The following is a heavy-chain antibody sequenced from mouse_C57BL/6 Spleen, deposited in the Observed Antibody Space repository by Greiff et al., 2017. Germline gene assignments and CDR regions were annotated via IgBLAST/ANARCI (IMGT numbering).Heavy chain of an antibody. J-gene: IGHJ2*01. CDR1: GYSITSDY. V-gene: IGHV3-8*01. Sequence: EVKVVESGPGLAKPSQTLSLTCSVTGYSITSDYWNWIRKFPGNKLEYMGYISYSGSTYYNPSLKSRISITRNTSKNQYYLQLNSVTTEDTATHYCARYGYDGGGYFDYWGQGTTLTVSS. CDR3: ARYGYDGGGYFDY. CDR2: ISYSGST. D-gene: IGHD2-2*01.